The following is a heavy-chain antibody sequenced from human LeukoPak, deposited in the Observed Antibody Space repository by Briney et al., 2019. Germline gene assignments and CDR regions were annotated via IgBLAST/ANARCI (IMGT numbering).Heavy chain of an antibody. CDR1: GSIFITYG. J-gene: IGHJ5*02. CDR2: VSSYNGDT. CDR3: ANPPMAHFGT. Sequence: ASVKVSCKASGSIFITYGIIWARQAPGQGLEWMGWVSSYNGDTKYAQKFQDRVTMTRDLSTSTAYVELKDLTSDDTAVYFCANPPMAHFGTWGQGTLVTVSS. V-gene: IGHV1-18*01. D-gene: IGHD5-24*01.